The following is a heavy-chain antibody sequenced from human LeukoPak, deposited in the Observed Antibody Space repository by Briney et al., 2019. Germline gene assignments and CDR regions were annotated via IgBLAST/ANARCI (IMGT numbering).Heavy chain of an antibody. CDR3: ARAARSGIKY. CDR2: INHSGST. V-gene: IGHV4-34*01. D-gene: IGHD3-3*02. Sequence: SETLSLTCAVYGGSFSGYYWSWILQPPGKGLEWIGEINHSGSTNYNPSLKSRVTISVDTSKNQFSLKPSSVTAADTAVYYCARAARSGIKYWGQGTLVTVSS. CDR1: GGSFSGYY. J-gene: IGHJ4*02.